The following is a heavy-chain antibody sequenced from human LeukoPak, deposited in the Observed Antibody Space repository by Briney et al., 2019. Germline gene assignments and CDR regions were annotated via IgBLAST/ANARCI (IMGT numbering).Heavy chain of an antibody. CDR1: GFTVSSSY. CDR2: IYRDGST. J-gene: IGHJ4*02. V-gene: IGHV3-53*01. Sequence: GGSLRLSCAASGFTVSSSYMSWVRQAPGKGLEWVSVIYRDGSTYHADSVRGRFTISRDNSKNTLYLQMNSLRAEDAAVYFCAKAPVTSCRGAYCYPFDSWGQGTLVTVSS. CDR3: AKAPVTSCRGAYCYPFDS. D-gene: IGHD2-21*01.